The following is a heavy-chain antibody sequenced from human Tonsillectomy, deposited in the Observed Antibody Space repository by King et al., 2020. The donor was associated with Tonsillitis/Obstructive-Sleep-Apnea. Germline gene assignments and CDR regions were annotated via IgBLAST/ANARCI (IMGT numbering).Heavy chain of an antibody. V-gene: IGHV1-18*01. D-gene: IGHD3-3*01. J-gene: IGHJ6*03. CDR3: AKGLQVLEWLGPREYMDV. CDR1: GYTFDNYG. CDR2: ISVYSGNT. Sequence: VQLVESGGEVKKPGASVKVSCKASGYTFDNYGVTWVRQAPGQGLEWMGWISVYSGNTYYAQKFQGRVTMTTDTSTTTAYMELRSLRSDDTAVYYCAKGLQVLEWLGPREYMDVGGKGTTVTVSS.